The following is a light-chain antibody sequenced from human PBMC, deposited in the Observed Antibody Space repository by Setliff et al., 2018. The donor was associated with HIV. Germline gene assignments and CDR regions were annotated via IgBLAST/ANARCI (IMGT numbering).Light chain of an antibody. J-gene: IGLJ1*01. CDR1: SSDVGSYNL. Sequence: SALTQPASVSGSPGQSITISCTGTSSDVGSYNLVSWYQQHPGKAPKRMIYEVSKRPSGVSNRFSGSKSGNTASLTISGLQAEDEADYYCCSYAGSSTAVFGTGTKATVL. V-gene: IGLV2-23*02. CDR3: CSYAGSSTAV. CDR2: EVS.